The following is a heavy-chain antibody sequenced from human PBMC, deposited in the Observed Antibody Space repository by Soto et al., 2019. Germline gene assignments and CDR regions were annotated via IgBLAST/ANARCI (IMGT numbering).Heavy chain of an antibody. CDR1: GGSFSDYY. CDR2: INHSGST. Sequence: TLSLTCAIYGGSFSDYYCSWIRQSPGKGLEWIGEINHSGSTNYNPSLKTRVTISLDTSMNLFSLRLSSVTAADTAMYYCARAPPFYSYGMDVWGQGTTVTVSS. V-gene: IGHV4-34*01. CDR3: ARAPPFYSYGMDV. J-gene: IGHJ6*02.